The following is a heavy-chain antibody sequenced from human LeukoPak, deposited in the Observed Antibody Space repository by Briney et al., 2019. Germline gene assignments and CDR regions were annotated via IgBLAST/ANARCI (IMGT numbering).Heavy chain of an antibody. J-gene: IGHJ4*02. CDR3: ARDLASGWYYFDY. Sequence: TGGSLRLSCAASGFTVSSNYMSWVRQAPGKGLEWVSVIYSGGSTYYADSVKGRFTISRDNSKNTLYLQMNSLRAEDTAVYYCARDLASGWYYFDYWGQGTLVTVSS. V-gene: IGHV3-66*01. CDR2: IYSGGST. D-gene: IGHD6-19*01. CDR1: GFTVSSNY.